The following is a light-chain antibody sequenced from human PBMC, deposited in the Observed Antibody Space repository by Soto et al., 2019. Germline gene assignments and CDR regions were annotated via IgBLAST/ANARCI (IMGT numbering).Light chain of an antibody. CDR3: SSYTTSSSYV. CDR2: EVS. V-gene: IGLV2-14*01. CDR1: SSDVGGYDY. J-gene: IGLJ1*01. Sequence: QSVLTQPASVSGSPGQSITMSCTGTSSDVGGYDYVSWYQQHPGEVPKLIIFEVSSRPAWISNRFSASKSGNTASLTISGLQAEDEAAYYCSSYTTSSSYVFGTGTKVTVL.